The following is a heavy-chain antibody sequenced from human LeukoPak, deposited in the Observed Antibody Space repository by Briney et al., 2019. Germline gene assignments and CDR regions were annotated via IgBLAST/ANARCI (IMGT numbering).Heavy chain of an antibody. V-gene: IGHV4-39*07. CDR3: ARGVARGDFHTGYYYYMDV. J-gene: IGHJ6*03. CDR2: IYYSGST. CDR1: GGSISSYY. Sequence: SETLSLTCTVSGGSISSYYWGWIRQPPGKGLEWIGSIYYSGSTYYNPSLKSRVTISVDTSKNQLSLKLSSVTAADTAVYYCARGVARGDFHTGYYYYMDVWGKGTTVTVSS. D-gene: IGHD2-21*01.